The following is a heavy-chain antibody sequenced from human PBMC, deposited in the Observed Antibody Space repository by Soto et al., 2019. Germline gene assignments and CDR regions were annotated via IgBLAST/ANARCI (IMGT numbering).Heavy chain of an antibody. J-gene: IGHJ4*02. V-gene: IGHV1-69*13. D-gene: IGHD2-2*01. CDR3: ARDGGSCSSTSCPWDY. CDR2: IIPIFGTA. Sequence: SVKVSCKASGGTFSSYAISWVRQAPGQGLEWMGGIIPIFGTANYAQKFQGRVTITADESTSTAYMELSSLRSEDTAVYYCARDGGSCSSTSCPWDYWGQGTLVTVSS. CDR1: GGTFSSYA.